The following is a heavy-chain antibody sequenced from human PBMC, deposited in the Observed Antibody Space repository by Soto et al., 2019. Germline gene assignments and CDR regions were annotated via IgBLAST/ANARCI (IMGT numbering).Heavy chain of an antibody. CDR1: GGSFSGYY. CDR2: INHSGST. CDR3: AVKYYDYVWGSYRSSHGYFDY. J-gene: IGHJ4*02. V-gene: IGHV4-34*01. Sequence: SETLSLTCAVYGGSFSGYYWSWIRQPPGKGLEWIGEINHSGSTNYNPSLKSRVTISVDTSKNQFSLKLSSVTAADTAVYYCAVKYYDYVWGSYRSSHGYFDYWGQGTLVTVSS. D-gene: IGHD3-16*02.